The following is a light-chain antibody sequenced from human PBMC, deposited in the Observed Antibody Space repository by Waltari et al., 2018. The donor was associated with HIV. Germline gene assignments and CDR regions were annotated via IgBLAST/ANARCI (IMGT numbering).Light chain of an antibody. CDR1: QSISTY. V-gene: IGKV1-39*01. J-gene: IGKJ4*01. CDR3: QQSYRIPLT. CDR2: GAF. Sequence: DIPMTQSPSSLSASVGDRVTITCRTSQSISTYLNWYQQKPGKAPELLIYGAFSLQSGVPSGFSGSGSGTDFTLTITSLQPEDFATYFCQQSYRIPLTFGGGTKVEL.